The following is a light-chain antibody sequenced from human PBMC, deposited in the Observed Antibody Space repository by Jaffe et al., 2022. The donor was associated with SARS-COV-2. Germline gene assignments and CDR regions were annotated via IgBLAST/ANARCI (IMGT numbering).Light chain of an antibody. CDR2: AAS. V-gene: IGKV1-9*01. J-gene: IGKJ4*01. CDR3: QQLNSYPRRST. CDR1: QGISSY. Sequence: DIQLTQSPSFLSASVGDRVTITCRASQGISSYLAWYQQKPGKAPKLLIYAASTLQSGVPSRFSGSGSGTEFTLTISSLQPEDFATYYCQQLNSYPRRSTFGGGTKVEIK.